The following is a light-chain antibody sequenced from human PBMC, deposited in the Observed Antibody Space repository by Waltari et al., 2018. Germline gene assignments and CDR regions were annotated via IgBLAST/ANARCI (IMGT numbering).Light chain of an antibody. J-gene: IGLJ2*01. V-gene: IGLV2-11*01. CDR1: NSDVGAYNY. CDR3: CSYAGRYTSV. CDR2: DVD. Sequence: QSALTQPRSVSGSPGQSLTLSCTGTNSDVGAYNYVNWYQQRPGKAPKLVLSDVDKRPSGVPDRFSASKAGNTASLTISGLQADDEADYYCCSYAGRYTSVFGGGTKVTVL.